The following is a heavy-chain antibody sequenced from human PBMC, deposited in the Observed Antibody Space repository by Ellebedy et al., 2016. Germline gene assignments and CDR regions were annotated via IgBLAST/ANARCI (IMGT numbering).Heavy chain of an antibody. CDR3: ARDRNRSNLGRHFDY. D-gene: IGHD1-1*01. V-gene: IGHV3-21*01. Sequence: GESLKISCAASGFTFSDYSMNWVRQAPGKGLEWVSSISSSSTYIYYADSVKGRFTISRDNAKNSLFLQMNTLRAEDTAVYYCARDRNRSNLGRHFDYWGQGTLVTVSS. CDR2: ISSSSTYI. CDR1: GFTFSDYS. J-gene: IGHJ4*02.